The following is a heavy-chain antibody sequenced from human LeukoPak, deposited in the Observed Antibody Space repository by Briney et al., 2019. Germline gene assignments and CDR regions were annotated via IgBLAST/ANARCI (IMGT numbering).Heavy chain of an antibody. CDR2: IRCDGSNK. Sequence: GGSLRLSCAASGFTFSSYGMHWVRQAPGKGLEWVAFIRCDGSNKYYADSVKGRFTISRDNSKNTLYLQMNSLRAEDTAVYYCAKEYCSSTSCYNWFDPWGQGTLVTVSS. CDR3: AKEYCSSTSCYNWFDP. D-gene: IGHD2-2*01. CDR1: GFTFSSYG. J-gene: IGHJ5*02. V-gene: IGHV3-30*02.